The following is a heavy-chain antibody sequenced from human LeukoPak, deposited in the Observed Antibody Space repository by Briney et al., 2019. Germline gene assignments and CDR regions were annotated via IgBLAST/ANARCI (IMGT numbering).Heavy chain of an antibody. J-gene: IGHJ4*02. V-gene: IGHV4-59*01. D-gene: IGHD6-19*01. CDR3: AGGYSSDWYFNC. CDR1: GASISTYY. Sequence: SETLSLTCTVPGASISTYYWSWIRQSPGEGLEWIGYADYTGSTHYNPSLKSRVTMSLDTANNQFSLKLGFVTAADTAVYYCAGGYSSDWYFNCWGQGTLVTVSS. CDR2: ADYTGST.